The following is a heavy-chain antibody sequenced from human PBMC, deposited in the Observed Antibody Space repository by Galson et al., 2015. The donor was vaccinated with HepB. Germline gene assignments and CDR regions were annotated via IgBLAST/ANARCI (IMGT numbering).Heavy chain of an antibody. CDR3: ARGGGGYFDWGWLDP. V-gene: IGHV1-46*01. J-gene: IGHJ5*02. CDR2: INPSDGIT. CDR1: GYTFTTYY. Sequence: SVKVSCKASGYTFTTYYMNWIRQAPGQGLEWMGIINPSDGITTYAQKFRGRVTITRDTSTTTVYMEVNSLRPDDTAVYYCARGGGGYFDWGWLDPWGQGTLVTVSS. D-gene: IGHD3-9*01.